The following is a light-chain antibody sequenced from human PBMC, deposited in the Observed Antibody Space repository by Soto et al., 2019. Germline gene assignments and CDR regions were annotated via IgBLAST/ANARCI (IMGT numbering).Light chain of an antibody. CDR1: RSNIGAGSD. CDR3: QSYDISLSAVV. V-gene: IGLV1-40*01. Sequence: QSVLTQPPSVSGAPGQRVTISCTGSRSNIGAGSDVQWYQQLPGTAPKLLIYGNINRPSGVPDRFSGSKSGTSASLAITGLQAEDEADYYCQSYDISLSAVVFGGGTQLTVL. J-gene: IGLJ2*01. CDR2: GNI.